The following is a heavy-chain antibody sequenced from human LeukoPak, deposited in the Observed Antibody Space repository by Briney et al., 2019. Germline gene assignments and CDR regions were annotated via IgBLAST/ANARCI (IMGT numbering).Heavy chain of an antibody. CDR1: GFTFSSYA. CDR2: ISYDGSNK. Sequence: SGRSLRLSCAASGFTFSSYAMHWVRQAPGKGLEWVAVISYDGSNKYYADSVKGRFTISRDNSKNTLYLQMNSLRAEDTAVYYCAKERISYYSYFDYWGQGTLVTVSS. D-gene: IGHD3-10*01. V-gene: IGHV3-30*04. J-gene: IGHJ4*02. CDR3: AKERISYYSYFDY.